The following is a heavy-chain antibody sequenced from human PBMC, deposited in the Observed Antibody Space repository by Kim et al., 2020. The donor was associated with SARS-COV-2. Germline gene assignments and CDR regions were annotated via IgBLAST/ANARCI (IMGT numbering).Heavy chain of an antibody. Sequence: SYAQIFRGRVTMTRDTSTSTVYMELSILRSEDTAVYFCARSDGTYYSPDFWGQGTLVTVSS. D-gene: IGHD1-26*01. CDR3: ARSDGTYYSPDF. V-gene: IGHV1-46*01. J-gene: IGHJ4*02.